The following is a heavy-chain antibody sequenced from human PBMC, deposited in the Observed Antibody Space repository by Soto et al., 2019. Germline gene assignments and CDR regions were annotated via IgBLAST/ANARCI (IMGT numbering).Heavy chain of an antibody. Sequence: SETLSLTCTVSGGSVSSGSYYLRWIRPPPGKGLEWIGYIYYSGSTNYNPSLKSRVAMSVDTSKNQFSLNLTPVTAADTAVYFCASQFCSGGACFNWFDPWGHGTLVTVSS. D-gene: IGHD2-21*02. CDR3: ASQFCSGGACFNWFDP. CDR2: IYYSGST. J-gene: IGHJ5*02. V-gene: IGHV4-61*01. CDR1: GGSVSSGSYY.